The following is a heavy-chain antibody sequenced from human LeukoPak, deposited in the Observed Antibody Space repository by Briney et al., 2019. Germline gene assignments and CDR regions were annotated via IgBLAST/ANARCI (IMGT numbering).Heavy chain of an antibody. CDR3: ARRRRGTAGPFDY. V-gene: IGHV5-51*01. J-gene: IGHJ4*02. CDR1: GYSFTSYW. D-gene: IGHD6-13*01. CDR2: IYPGDSDT. Sequence: GESLKISCKGSGYSFTSYWIGWVRQMPGEGLEWMGTIYPGDSDTRYSPSFQGQVTISADKSISTAYLQWSSLKASDTAMYYCARRRRGTAGPFDYWGQGTLVTVSS.